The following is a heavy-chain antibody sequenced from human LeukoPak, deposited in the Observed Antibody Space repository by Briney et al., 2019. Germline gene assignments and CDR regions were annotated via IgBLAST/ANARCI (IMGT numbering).Heavy chain of an antibody. CDR1: GGTFSGYA. CDR2: IIPIFGTA. Sequence: SVKVSCKASGGTFSGYAISWVRQAPGQGLEWMGGIIPIFGTANYAQKFQGRVTITADESTSTAYMELSSLRSEDTAVYYCARGYYYGSGSYYNPPGGYYYYYMDVWGKGTTVTVSS. D-gene: IGHD3-10*01. V-gene: IGHV1-69*01. CDR3: ARGYYYGSGSYYNPPGGYYYYYMDV. J-gene: IGHJ6*03.